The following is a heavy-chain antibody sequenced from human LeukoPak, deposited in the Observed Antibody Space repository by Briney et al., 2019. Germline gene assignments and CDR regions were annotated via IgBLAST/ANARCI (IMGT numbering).Heavy chain of an antibody. CDR1: GGSISSGNYY. CDR2: IYYSGST. D-gene: IGHD4-23*01. V-gene: IGHV4-39*07. J-gene: IGHJ4*02. CDR3: VRVDNGGNYFDY. Sequence: PSQTLSLTCTVSGGSISSGNYYWGWIRQPPGKGLEWIGSIYYSGSTYYNPSLKSRVTISVDTSKNQFSLRLSSVTAADTAVYYCVRVDNGGNYFDYWGQGTLVTVSS.